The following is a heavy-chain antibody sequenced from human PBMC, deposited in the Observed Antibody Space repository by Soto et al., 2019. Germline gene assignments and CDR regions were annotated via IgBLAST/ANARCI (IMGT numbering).Heavy chain of an antibody. CDR2: FDPEDGET. CDR1: GYTLTELS. Sequence: ASVKVSCKVSGYTLTELSMHWVRQAPGKGLEWMGGFDPEDGETIYAQKFQGRVTMTEDTSTDTAYMELSSLRSEDTAVYYCATPHVTGTRPDDAFDIWGQGTMVTVSS. V-gene: IGHV1-24*01. CDR3: ATPHVTGTRPDDAFDI. J-gene: IGHJ3*02. D-gene: IGHD1-7*01.